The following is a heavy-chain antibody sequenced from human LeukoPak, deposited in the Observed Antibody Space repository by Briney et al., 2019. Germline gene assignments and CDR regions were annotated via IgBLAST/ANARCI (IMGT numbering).Heavy chain of an antibody. CDR2: IYYSGST. D-gene: IGHD6-13*01. CDR3: ARGGPIAAAGKNFDY. CDR1: GGSISSYY. V-gene: IGHV4-59*06. Sequence: SETLSLTCTVSGGSISSYYWSWIRQHPGKGLEWIGYIYYSGSTYYNPSLKSRVTISVDTSKNQFSLKLSSVTAADTAVYYCARGGPIAAAGKNFDYWGQGTLVTVSS. J-gene: IGHJ4*02.